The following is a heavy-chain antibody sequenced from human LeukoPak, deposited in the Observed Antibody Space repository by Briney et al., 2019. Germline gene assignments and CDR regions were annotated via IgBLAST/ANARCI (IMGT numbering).Heavy chain of an antibody. J-gene: IGHJ3*02. CDR1: GFTFSSYE. Sequence: GGSRRVSCAASGFTFSSYEMDWVRRAPGKGLQWVSYIGSSGGFRYYADSVKGRFTSSRDNAKNSLYLQMNSLRVEDTAVYYCAREDGDAFDIWGQGTMVSVSS. CDR3: AREDGDAFDI. CDR2: IGSSGGFR. D-gene: IGHD5-24*01. V-gene: IGHV3-48*03.